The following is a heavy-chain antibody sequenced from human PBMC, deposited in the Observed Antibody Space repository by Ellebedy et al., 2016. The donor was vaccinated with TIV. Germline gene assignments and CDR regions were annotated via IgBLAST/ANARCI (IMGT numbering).Heavy chain of an antibody. Sequence: AASVKVSCKASEYSFSRFDIHWLRQATGQGLEWMGWLNSNSGHTGCAQKFQGRLSLTRNSSISTAYMELSSLTSEDMAVYYCATGGTKGEYRWLDPWGQGTQVTVSS. CDR1: EYSFSRFD. CDR3: ATGGTKGEYRWLDP. J-gene: IGHJ5*02. CDR2: LNSNSGHT. D-gene: IGHD6-6*01. V-gene: IGHV1-8*01.